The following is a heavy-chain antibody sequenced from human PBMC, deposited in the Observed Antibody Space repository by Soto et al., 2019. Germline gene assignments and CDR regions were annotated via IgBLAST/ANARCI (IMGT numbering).Heavy chain of an antibody. CDR2: MNPNSGNT. J-gene: IGHJ6*03. Sequence: ASVKVSCKASGYTFTSYDINWVRQATGQGLEWMGWMNPNSGNTGYAQKFQGRVTMTRNTSISTAYMELSSLRSEDTAVYYCARGRRQQLTRQRDYYYYMDVWGKGTTVTVSS. CDR1: GYTFTSYD. D-gene: IGHD6-13*01. CDR3: ARGRRQQLTRQRDYYYYMDV. V-gene: IGHV1-8*01.